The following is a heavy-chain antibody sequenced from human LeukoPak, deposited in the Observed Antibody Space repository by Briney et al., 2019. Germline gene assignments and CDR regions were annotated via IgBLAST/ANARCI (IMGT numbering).Heavy chain of an antibody. CDR2: ISHTGNAI. D-gene: IGHD2-2*01. V-gene: IGHV3-11*04. CDR1: GFTFSDYY. J-gene: IGHJ5*02. Sequence: PGRSLRLSCAASGFTFSDYYMSWIRQAPGKGLEWVSYISHTGNAIYYAASVRGRFTISRDNAKSSLFLQMNSLRDEDTAVYYCVRDGGVCSTTSCSRNWFDPWGQGTLVTVSS. CDR3: VRDGGVCSTTSCSRNWFDP.